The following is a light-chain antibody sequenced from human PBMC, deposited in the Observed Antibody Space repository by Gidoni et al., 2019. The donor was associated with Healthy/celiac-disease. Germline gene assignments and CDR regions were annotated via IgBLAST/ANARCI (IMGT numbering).Light chain of an antibody. Sequence: QSALTPPASVSGSPGQSITISCTGTTSYVGSYNLVSWYQQPPGKAPKLMIYEGSKRPSGVSNRFSGSKSGNTASLTISGLQAEDEADYYCCSYAGSSTSWVFGGGTKLTVL. CDR3: CSYAGSSTSWV. CDR2: EGS. CDR1: TSYVGSYNL. J-gene: IGLJ3*02. V-gene: IGLV2-23*01.